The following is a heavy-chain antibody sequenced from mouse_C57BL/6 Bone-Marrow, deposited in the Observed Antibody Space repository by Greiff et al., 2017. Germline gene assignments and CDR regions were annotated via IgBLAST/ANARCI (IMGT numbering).Heavy chain of an antibody. Sequence: EVQLVESGGDLVKPGGSLKLSCAASGFTFSSYGMSWVRQTPDKRLEWVATISSGGSYTYYPDSVKGRFTISRANAKNTLYLQMSSLKSEDTAMYYCARHGYDYAWFAYWGQGTLVTVSA. CDR3: ARHGYDYAWFAY. J-gene: IGHJ3*01. V-gene: IGHV5-6*01. D-gene: IGHD2-4*01. CDR1: GFTFSSYG. CDR2: ISSGGSYT.